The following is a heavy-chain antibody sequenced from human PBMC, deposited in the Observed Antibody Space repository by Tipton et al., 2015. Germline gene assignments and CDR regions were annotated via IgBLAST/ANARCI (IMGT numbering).Heavy chain of an antibody. CDR2: ISNTGNT. CDR1: GGSVGSYNYY. Sequence: LRLSCTVSGGSVGSYNYYWSWIRQPPGKGLEWIGYISNTGNTHYNPSLKSRVTISLDTSKNQFSLTLNSVTAADTAVYYCARETYSDYDFSNWFDPWGQGILVTVSS. J-gene: IGHJ5*02. D-gene: IGHD5-12*01. V-gene: IGHV4-61*01. CDR3: ARETYSDYDFSNWFDP.